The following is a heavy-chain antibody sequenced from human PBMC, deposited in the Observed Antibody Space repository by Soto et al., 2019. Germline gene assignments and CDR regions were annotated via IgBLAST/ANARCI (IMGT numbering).Heavy chain of an antibody. D-gene: IGHD2-21*02. V-gene: IGHV1-2*02. CDR2: INPNSGGT. Sequence: GASVKVSCKASGYTFTGYYIHWVRQAPGHGLEWMGWINPNSGGTNYAQKFQGRVTMTRDTSISTAYMELSRLRSDDTAVYYCARDLGGDSSNLALYFDYWGQGTRVTVSA. CDR1: GYTFTGYY. CDR3: ARDLGGDSSNLALYFDY. J-gene: IGHJ4*02.